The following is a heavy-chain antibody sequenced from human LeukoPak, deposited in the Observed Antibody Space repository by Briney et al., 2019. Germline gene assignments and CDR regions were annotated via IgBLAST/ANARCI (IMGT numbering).Heavy chain of an antibody. J-gene: IGHJ4*02. V-gene: IGHV3-49*04. Sequence: GGSLRLSCSASGFTFSNYAMSWVRQAPGKGPEWVGFIRGKAYGGATGYTASVKGRFTISRDDSKSIVYLQMNSLRTKDTAVYYCICLTDPFDYWGQGSLVTVSS. CDR2: IRGKAYGGAT. CDR3: ICLTDPFDY. CDR1: GFTFSNYA.